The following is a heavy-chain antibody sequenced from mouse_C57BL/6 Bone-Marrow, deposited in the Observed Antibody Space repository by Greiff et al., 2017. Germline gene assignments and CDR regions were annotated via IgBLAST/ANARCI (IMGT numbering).Heavy chain of an antibody. J-gene: IGHJ2*01. CDR3: ARGRYSNFYFDY. CDR1: GFTFSSYA. Sequence: EVKLVESGGGLVKPGGSLKLSCAASGFTFSSYAMSWVRQTPEKRLEWVATISDGGSYTYYPDNVKGRFTISRDNAKNNLYLQMSHLKSEDTAMYYCARGRYSNFYFDYGGQGTTLTVSS. D-gene: IGHD2-5*01. CDR2: ISDGGSYT. V-gene: IGHV5-4*03.